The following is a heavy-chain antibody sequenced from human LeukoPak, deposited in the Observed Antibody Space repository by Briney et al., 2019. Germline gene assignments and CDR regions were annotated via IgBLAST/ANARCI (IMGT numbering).Heavy chain of an antibody. CDR3: VKGLYSSSKNWFDP. J-gene: IGHJ5*02. CDR2: VSSNGGNT. CDR1: GFTFSDYA. Sequence: GGSLRLSCSVSGFTFSDYAMHWVRQAPGKGPEYVSGVSSNGGNTYYADSVKGRFTISRDNSKNTLYLQMSSLRPEDTAVYYCVKGLYSSSKNWFDPWGQGTLVTVSS. V-gene: IGHV3-64D*09. D-gene: IGHD6-6*01.